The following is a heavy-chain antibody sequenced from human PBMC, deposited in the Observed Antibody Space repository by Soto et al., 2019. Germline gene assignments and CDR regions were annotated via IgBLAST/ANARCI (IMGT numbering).Heavy chain of an antibody. Sequence: QVQLVESGEGVVQPGRSLRLSSAASGFTFSSYAMHWVRQAPGKGLEWVAVISYDGSNKYYADSVKGRFTISRDNSKNTLYLQMNSLRAEDTAVYYCARVLSDGDYYYYYGMDVWGQGTTVTVSS. V-gene: IGHV3-30-3*01. CDR1: GFTFSSYA. CDR3: ARVLSDGDYYYYYGMDV. CDR2: ISYDGSNK. D-gene: IGHD4-17*01. J-gene: IGHJ6*02.